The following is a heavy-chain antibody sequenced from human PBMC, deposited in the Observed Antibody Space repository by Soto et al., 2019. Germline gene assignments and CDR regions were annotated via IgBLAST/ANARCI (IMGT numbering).Heavy chain of an antibody. CDR1: GGSIRGYY. D-gene: IGHD5-12*01. V-gene: IGHV4-59*01. CDR3: ARDSVGSGYD. Sequence: QVQLQESGPGLVKPSETLSLTCAVSGGSIRGYYWSWIRQPPGKGLEWIGYIYYRGYTNYNPSLKSRVTISVDTSKNQFSLELRSVTASDTAVSYCARDSVGSGYDWGQGTLVTVSS. J-gene: IGHJ4*02. CDR2: IYYRGYT.